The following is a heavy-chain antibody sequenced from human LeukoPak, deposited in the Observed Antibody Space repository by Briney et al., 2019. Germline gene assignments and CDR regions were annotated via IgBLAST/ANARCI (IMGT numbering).Heavy chain of an antibody. CDR1: GYTFTSYG. CDR3: AREGTILVWFGESKRSDYFYYGMEV. Sequence: GASVKVSCKASGYTFTSYGISWVRQAPGQGLEWMGWISAYNGNTNYAQKLQGRVSMTTDTSTNTVYMELGSLRSDDTAVYYCAREGTILVWFGESKRSDYFYYGMEVWGQGTTVTVSS. D-gene: IGHD3-10*01. CDR2: ISAYNGNT. V-gene: IGHV1-18*01. J-gene: IGHJ6*02.